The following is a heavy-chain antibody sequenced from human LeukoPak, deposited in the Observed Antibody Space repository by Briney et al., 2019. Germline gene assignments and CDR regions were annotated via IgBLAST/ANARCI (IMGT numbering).Heavy chain of an antibody. J-gene: IGHJ6*02. D-gene: IGHD1-26*01. Sequence: SGTLSLTCAVSGGSISSSNWWSWVRQPPGKGLEWIGEIYHSGSTNYNPSLKSRVTISVDKSKNQFSLKLSSVTAADTAVYYCARDLTVGASYYYYYGMDVWGQGTTVTVS. V-gene: IGHV4-4*02. CDR1: GGSISSSNW. CDR3: ARDLTVGASYYYYYGMDV. CDR2: IYHSGST.